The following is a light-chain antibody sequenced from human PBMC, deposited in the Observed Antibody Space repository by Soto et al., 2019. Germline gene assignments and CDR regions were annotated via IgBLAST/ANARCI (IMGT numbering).Light chain of an antibody. CDR2: AAS. CDR1: QDISNY. J-gene: IGKJ2*01. Sequence: DIQMTQSPSSLSASVGDRVTITCRASQDISNYLDWYLQKPGKVPKLLIYAASTLQTGIQSRVSGSGSGTVFTLTITSLETEEVETEYCQNYKCAPYTCGRGTRLEIK. V-gene: IGKV1-27*01. CDR3: QNYKCAPYT.